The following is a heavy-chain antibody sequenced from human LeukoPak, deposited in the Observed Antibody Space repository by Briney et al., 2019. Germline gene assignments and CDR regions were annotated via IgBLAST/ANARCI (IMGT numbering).Heavy chain of an antibody. CDR3: ARSYYYDSSGYYSFDY. J-gene: IGHJ4*02. Sequence: PSETLSLTCAVSGGSISSSNWWSWVRQPPGKGLEWIGEIYHSGSTNYNPSLKSRVTISVDKSKNQFSLKLSSVTAADTAVYYCARSYYYDSSGYYSFDYWGQGTLVTVSS. V-gene: IGHV4-4*02. CDR2: IYHSGST. D-gene: IGHD3-22*01. CDR1: GGSISSSNW.